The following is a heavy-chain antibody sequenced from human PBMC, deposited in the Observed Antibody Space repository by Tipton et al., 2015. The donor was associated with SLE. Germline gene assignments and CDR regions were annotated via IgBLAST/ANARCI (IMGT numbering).Heavy chain of an antibody. V-gene: IGHV4-34*01. CDR1: GGSFSGYY. CDR3: ARGHLNTALAFDI. Sequence: TLSLTCAVYGGSFSGYYWSWIRQPPGKGLEWIGEINHSGSTNYNPSLKSRVTMSVDTSKNQFSLKLSSVTAADTAVYYCARGHLNTALAFDIWGQGTMVTVSS. CDR2: INHSGST. J-gene: IGHJ3*02. D-gene: IGHD5-18*01.